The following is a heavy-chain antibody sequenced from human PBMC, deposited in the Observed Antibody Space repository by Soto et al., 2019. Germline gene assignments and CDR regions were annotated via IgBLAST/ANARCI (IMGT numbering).Heavy chain of an antibody. V-gene: IGHV3-23*01. J-gene: IGHJ4*02. CDR2: ISGSGGTT. Sequence: EVQLLESGGGLVQPGRSLRLSCAASGFTFSNYAMSWVRQAPGQGLDWVSAISGSGGTTYYADSVKGRFTISSDHSKFPMVLQMTSLRAGHAALYHGSKFCIEPVLNTGWPWAVHYGCQGMRVTVSS. CDR1: GFTFSNYA. D-gene: IGHD6-19*01. CDR3: SKFCIEPVLNTGWPWAVHY.